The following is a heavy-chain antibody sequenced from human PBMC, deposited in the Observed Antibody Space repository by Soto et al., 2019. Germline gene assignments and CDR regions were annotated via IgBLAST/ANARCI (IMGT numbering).Heavy chain of an antibody. V-gene: IGHV1-69*13. J-gene: IGHJ6*02. CDR3: ATLYGGYSSSYYYGMDV. CDR2: IIPIFGTA. D-gene: IGHD5-12*01. CDR1: GGTFSSYA. Sequence: SVKVSCKASGGTFSSYAISWVRQAPGQGLEWMGGIIPIFGTANYAQKFQGRVTITADESTSTAYMELSSLRSEDTAVYYCATLYGGYSSSYYYGMDVWGQGTTVTVSS.